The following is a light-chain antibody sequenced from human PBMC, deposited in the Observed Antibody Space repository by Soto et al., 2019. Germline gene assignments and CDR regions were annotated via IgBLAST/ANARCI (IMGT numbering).Light chain of an antibody. CDR2: DAS. CDR3: QQRTDRPPWT. CDR1: QSIGLA. J-gene: IGKJ1*01. V-gene: IGKV3-11*01. Sequence: EIVLTQSPATLSLSPGERATLSCRASQSIGLAIAWYQHKPGQAPRLLIFDASQRATGIPARFRGSGSGTDFTLSISSLEPEDFAVYYCQQRTDRPPWTFGHGTKVDIK.